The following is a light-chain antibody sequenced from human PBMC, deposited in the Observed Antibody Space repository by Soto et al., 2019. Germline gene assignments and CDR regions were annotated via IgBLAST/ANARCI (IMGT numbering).Light chain of an antibody. CDR3: VLYMGSGTWV. Sequence: QAVVTQEPSFSVSPGRTVTITCGLSSGSVSTSYYPSWYQQAPGQAPRTLIYNTNIRSSGVPDRFSGSILGNKAALTITGAQAADECDYYCVLYMGSGTWVFGGVTKVTVL. CDR2: NTN. J-gene: IGLJ3*02. CDR1: SGSVSTSYY. V-gene: IGLV8-61*01.